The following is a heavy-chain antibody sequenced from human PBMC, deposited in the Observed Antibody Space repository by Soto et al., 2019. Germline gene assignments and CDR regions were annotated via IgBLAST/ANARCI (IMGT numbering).Heavy chain of an antibody. Sequence: GGSLRLSCAASGLTFDIYAMSWVRQAPGKGLEWVSSISAGGDSTYYTDSVKGRFTISRDNSKKTLYLQMNSLRAEDTAVYYCAKHYDRTFDHWGQGTLVTVSS. V-gene: IGHV3-23*01. CDR3: AKHYDRTFDH. CDR1: GLTFDIYA. D-gene: IGHD3-3*01. CDR2: ISAGGDST. J-gene: IGHJ4*02.